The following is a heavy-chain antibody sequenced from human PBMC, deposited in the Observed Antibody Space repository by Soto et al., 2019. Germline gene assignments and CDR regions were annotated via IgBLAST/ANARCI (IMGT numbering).Heavy chain of an antibody. CDR2: VNPNNGGT. CDR3: LTGTSLGAFDI. Sequence: QVQLVQSGAEVKKPGASVKVSCKASGYPFSGYYMHWVRQAPGQGPEWMGWVNPNNGGTNYAQKFQGRATMTRDTSISTAYMELSRLRSDDTAVYYCLTGTSLGAFDIWGQGTMVTVSS. J-gene: IGHJ3*02. V-gene: IGHV1-2*02. D-gene: IGHD1-7*01. CDR1: GYPFSGYY.